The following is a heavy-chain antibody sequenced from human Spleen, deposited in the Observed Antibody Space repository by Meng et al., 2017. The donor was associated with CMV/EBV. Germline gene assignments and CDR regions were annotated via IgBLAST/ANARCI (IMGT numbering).Heavy chain of an antibody. CDR1: GFTFSNHA. J-gene: IGHJ4*02. CDR2: IFSGARSA. V-gene: IGHV3-23*03. Sequence: GGSLRLSCAASGFTFSNHAMIWVRQAPGKGREWVSVIFSGARSAYYADSVKGRFTISRDNSKNTLYLQMNSLRVEDTALYYCAKSSMYPSYYDSSASFACWGQGTLVTVSS. D-gene: IGHD3-22*01. CDR3: AKSSMYPSYYDSSASFAC.